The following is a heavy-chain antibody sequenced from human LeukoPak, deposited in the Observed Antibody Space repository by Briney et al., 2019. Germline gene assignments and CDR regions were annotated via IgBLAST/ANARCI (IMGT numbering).Heavy chain of an antibody. J-gene: IGHJ5*02. CDR2: IYYSGST. V-gene: IGHV4-59*01. D-gene: IGHD6-19*01. Sequence: SETLSLTCTVSVGSISSYYWSWIRQPPGKGLEWIGYIYYSGSTNYNPSLKSRVTISVDTSKNQFSLKLSSVTAADTAVYYCARLESGAVAATWGQGTLVTVSS. CDR1: VGSISSYY. CDR3: ARLESGAVAAT.